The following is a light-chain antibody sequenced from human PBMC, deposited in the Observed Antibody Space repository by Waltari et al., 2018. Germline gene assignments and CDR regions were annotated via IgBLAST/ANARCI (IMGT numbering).Light chain of an antibody. J-gene: IGKJ4*01. CDR1: QNVRTF. CDR3: QQRFDWPLT. V-gene: IGKV3-11*01. Sequence: DIVLTQPPATLSLSPGVRAPPSCRASQNVRTFLAWYQQKPGQAPRLLIYDASNRAIGIPARFSGSGSGTDFTLTISSLEPEDCAVYYCQQRFDWPLTFGGGTKVEIK. CDR2: DAS.